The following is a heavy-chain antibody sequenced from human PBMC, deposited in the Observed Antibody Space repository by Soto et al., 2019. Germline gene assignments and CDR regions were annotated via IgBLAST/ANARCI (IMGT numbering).Heavy chain of an antibody. J-gene: IGHJ4*02. D-gene: IGHD3-10*01. CDR2: IYWDEDK. V-gene: IGHV2-5*02. CDR3: AHKRGGYGAGRSGIYDY. CDR1: GFSVSTSGVG. Sequence: QITLKESGPTLVKPTQTLTLTCTFSGFSVSTSGVGVGGIRQPPGKALEGLALIYWDEDKRYSPFLNSRLTIAKDTSNNQVFLTITNMDPEDTATYYCAHKRGGYGAGRSGIYDYWGQGTLVTVSS.